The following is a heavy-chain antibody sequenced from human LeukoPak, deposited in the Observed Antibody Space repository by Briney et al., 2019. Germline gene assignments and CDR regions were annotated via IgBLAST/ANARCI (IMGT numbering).Heavy chain of an antibody. D-gene: IGHD3-10*01. Sequence: PETLSLTRTVSGGSISSYYWSWIRQPPGKGLEWIGYIYYSGSTNYNPSLKSRVTISVDTSKNQFSLKLSSVTAADTAVYYCARHVTRVRGYFDYWGQGTLVTVSS. V-gene: IGHV4-59*01. CDR1: GGSISSYY. J-gene: IGHJ4*02. CDR3: ARHVTRVRGYFDY. CDR2: IYYSGST.